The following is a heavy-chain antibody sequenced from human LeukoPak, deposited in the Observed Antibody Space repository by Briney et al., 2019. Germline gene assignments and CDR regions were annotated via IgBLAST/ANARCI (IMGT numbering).Heavy chain of an antibody. CDR2: ISGSGGST. J-gene: IGHJ4*02. Sequence: GGSLRLSCAASGFTFSSYAMSWVRQAPGKGLEWVSAISGSGGSTYYADSVKGRFTISRDNSKNTLYLQMNSLRAEDTAVYYCAKGRFHCSSTSCPRAYFDYWGQGTLVTVSS. CDR1: GFTFSSYA. CDR3: AKGRFHCSSTSCPRAYFDY. V-gene: IGHV3-23*01. D-gene: IGHD2-2*01.